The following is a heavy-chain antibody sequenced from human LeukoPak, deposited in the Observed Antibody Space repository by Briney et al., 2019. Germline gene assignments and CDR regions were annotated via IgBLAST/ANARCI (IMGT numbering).Heavy chain of an antibody. J-gene: IGHJ6*03. CDR3: ARKGANYYYYYMDV. Sequence: PGGSLRLSCAASGFTLSDYYMTWIRQAPGKGLEWVSYITSGSGRTTYYADSVKGRFTISRDSAKNSLYLQMNSLRAEDTAVYYCARKGANYYYYYMDVWGKGTTVTVSS. V-gene: IGHV3-11*01. CDR1: GFTLSDYY. CDR2: ITSGSGRTT. D-gene: IGHD3-16*01.